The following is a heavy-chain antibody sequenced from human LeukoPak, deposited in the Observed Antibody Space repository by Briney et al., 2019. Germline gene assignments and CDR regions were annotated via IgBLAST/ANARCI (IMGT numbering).Heavy chain of an antibody. CDR3: ARYPPSDY. V-gene: IGHV4-59*01. CDR1: GGSISSFY. CDR2: IYYSGST. J-gene: IGHJ4*02. Sequence: SETLSLTCTVSGGSISSFYWSWIRQPPGKGLEWIGYIYYSGSTNYNPSLKSRATISVDASKNQFSLKLSSVTAADTAVYYCARYPPSDYWGQGTLVTVSS.